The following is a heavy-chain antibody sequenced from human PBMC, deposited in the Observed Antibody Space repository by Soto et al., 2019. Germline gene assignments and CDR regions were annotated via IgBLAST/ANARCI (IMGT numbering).Heavy chain of an antibody. D-gene: IGHD3-3*01. CDR1: GGSFSGYY. CDR3: ARRITIFGVVNNFDY. V-gene: IGHV4-34*01. J-gene: IGHJ4*02. Sequence: PSETLSLTCAVYGGSFSGYYWSWIRQPPGKGLEWIGEINHSGSTNYNPSLKSRVTISVDTSKNQFSLKLSSVTAADTAVYYCARRITIFGVVNNFDYWGQGTLVTVSS. CDR2: INHSGST.